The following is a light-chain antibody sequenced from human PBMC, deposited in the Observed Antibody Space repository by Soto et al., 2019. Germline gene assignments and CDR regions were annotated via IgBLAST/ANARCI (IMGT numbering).Light chain of an antibody. V-gene: IGKV1-12*01. J-gene: IGKJ1*01. Sequence: DAQLPPSPSSVSASVGDRVTITCRASQSISSWLAWYQQKPGKAPKLLIYAASSWQTGIPARFSGSGSGTDFTLTISSLEPEHFAVYYCQQRRNWPPWTFGQGTKVDIK. CDR1: QSISSW. CDR2: AAS. CDR3: QQRRNWPPWT.